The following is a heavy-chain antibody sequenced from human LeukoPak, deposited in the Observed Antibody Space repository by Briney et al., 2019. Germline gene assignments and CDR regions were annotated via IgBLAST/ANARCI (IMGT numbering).Heavy chain of an antibody. Sequence: PSGTLSLTCTVSGGSIGPYYWSWLRQPAGKALEWIGRSYTTGSTNYNPSLKSRVTMSLDTSKNQFSLKLSSVTAADTAVYYCARSGGSGFQLDSWGQGTLVTVSS. CDR2: SYTTGST. J-gene: IGHJ4*02. CDR3: ARSGGSGFQLDS. D-gene: IGHD3-16*01. V-gene: IGHV4-4*07. CDR1: GGSIGPYY.